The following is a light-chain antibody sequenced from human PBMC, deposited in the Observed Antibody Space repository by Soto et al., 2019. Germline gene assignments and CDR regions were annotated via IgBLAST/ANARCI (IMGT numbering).Light chain of an antibody. CDR2: GAS. J-gene: IGKJ2*01. CDR3: QQYGSSLYT. CDR1: QSVNNNF. V-gene: IGKV3-20*01. Sequence: EIVLTQSPDTLSLSPGERATLSCRASQSVNNNFLAWYQQKPGQAPRLLIYGASYRATGIPDRFSGSGSGTDFTLTISRLEPEDFAVYYCQQYGSSLYTFVQGTKLEIK.